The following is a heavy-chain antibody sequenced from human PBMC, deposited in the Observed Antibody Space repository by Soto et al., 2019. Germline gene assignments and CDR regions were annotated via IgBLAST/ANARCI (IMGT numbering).Heavy chain of an antibody. CDR1: GGTFSSYA. CDR3: GREERGGSSSGAYYYYGMDV. D-gene: IGHD6-6*01. V-gene: IGHV1-69*01. Sequence: QVQLVQSGAEVKKPGSSVKVSCKASGGTFSSYAISWVRQAPGQGLEWMGGIIPIFGTANYVQKFQGRVTITADEATSTAYMEVSSLRSEDTAVDYWGREERGGSSSGAYYYYGMDVSGQGTTVTVSS. J-gene: IGHJ6*02. CDR2: IIPIFGTA.